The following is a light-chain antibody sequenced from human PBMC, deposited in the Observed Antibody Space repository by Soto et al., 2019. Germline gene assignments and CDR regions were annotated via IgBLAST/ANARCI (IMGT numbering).Light chain of an antibody. CDR2: DAF. CDR1: RTVNNY. Sequence: EIVLTQSPATLSLSPGERAPLSCRASRTVNNYLAWYQQKPGQAPRLLIYDAFIRAAGIPARFSGRGSGTDFTLTISNLEPEDFAVYFCQQRSDWPPITFGQGTRVELK. J-gene: IGKJ5*01. CDR3: QQRSDWPPIT. V-gene: IGKV3-11*01.